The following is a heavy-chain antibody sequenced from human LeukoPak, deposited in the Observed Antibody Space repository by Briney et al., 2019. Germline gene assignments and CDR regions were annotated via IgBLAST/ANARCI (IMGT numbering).Heavy chain of an antibody. V-gene: IGHV5-51*01. CDR2: IYPGDSDT. CDR1: EYSSTIYL. D-gene: IGHD2-15*01. CDR3: ARHVGYCSGAYRPVYMDV. J-gene: IGHJ6*03. Sequence: EALKISCEGCEYSSTIYLICWVRQMPGKGLWWMGFIYPGDSDTRYSPSFQGQVTISADKSISTAYLQWSSLKASDTAMYYCARHVGYCSGAYRPVYMDVWGKGTTVTVS.